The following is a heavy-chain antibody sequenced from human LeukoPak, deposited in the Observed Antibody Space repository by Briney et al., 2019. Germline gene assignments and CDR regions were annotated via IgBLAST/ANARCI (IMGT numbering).Heavy chain of an antibody. CDR2: IYHSGST. J-gene: IGHJ6*04. CDR3: AREVGRRGYSGYVLDTTLDV. D-gene: IGHD5-12*01. V-gene: IGHV4-4*02. CDR1: GGSISSSNW. Sequence: SETLSLTCAVSGGSISSSNWWSWVRQPPGKGLEWIGEIYHSGSTNYNPSLKSRVTISVDKSKNQFSLKLSSVTAADTAVYYCAREVGRRGYSGYVLDTTLDVWGKGTTVTVSS.